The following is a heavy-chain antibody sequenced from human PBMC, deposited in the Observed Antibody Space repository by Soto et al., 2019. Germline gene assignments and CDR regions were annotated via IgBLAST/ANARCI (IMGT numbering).Heavy chain of an antibody. J-gene: IGHJ1*01. CDR1: GYTFASYD. D-gene: IGHD3-9*01. Sequence: ASVKVSCKASGYTFASYDINWVRQATGQGLEWMGWMNPNSGNTGYAQKFQGRVTMTRNTSISTAYMELSSLRSEDTAVYYCARGERSYDILTGYYTLSFQHWGQGTLVTVSS. V-gene: IGHV1-8*01. CDR2: MNPNSGNT. CDR3: ARGERSYDILTGYYTLSFQH.